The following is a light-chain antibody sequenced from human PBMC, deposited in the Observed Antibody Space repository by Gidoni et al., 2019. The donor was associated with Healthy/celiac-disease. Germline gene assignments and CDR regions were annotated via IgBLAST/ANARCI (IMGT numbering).Light chain of an antibody. CDR1: QSVRRN. J-gene: IGKJ2*01. CDR3: QQYNNWPYT. Sequence: EIVMTQSPATLSVSPGERATLACRASQSVRRNLAWYQQKPGQAPRLLIYGASTRATGIPARFSGSGSGTEITLTISSLQSEDFAVYYCQQYNNWPYTFXXXTKLEIK. CDR2: GAS. V-gene: IGKV3-15*01.